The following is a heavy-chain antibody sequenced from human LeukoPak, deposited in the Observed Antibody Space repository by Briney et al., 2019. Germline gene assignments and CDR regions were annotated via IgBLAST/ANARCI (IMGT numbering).Heavy chain of an antibody. D-gene: IGHD1-1*01. V-gene: IGHV3-23*01. J-gene: IGHJ4*02. CDR3: ARDPLGTRPGFDY. CDR1: GFTFSSYA. Sequence: PGGSLRLSCAASGFTFSSYAMSWVRQAPGKGLEWVSTISGSGGSTYYADSVKGRFTISRDNSKNTLYLQMNSLRAEGTAVYYCARDPLGTRPGFDYWGQGTLVTVSS. CDR2: ISGSGGST.